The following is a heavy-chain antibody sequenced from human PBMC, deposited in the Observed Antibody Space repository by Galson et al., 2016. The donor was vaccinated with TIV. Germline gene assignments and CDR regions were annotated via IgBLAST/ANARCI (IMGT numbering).Heavy chain of an antibody. V-gene: IGHV4-31*02. D-gene: IGHD6-25*01. Sequence: SISNGAYYWTWIRQHPGKGLEWIGYIYNTGYTSYNPSLKSRLTISVDTSMNQFSLGLNSVTAADTAVYYCARVVSAAVDWFDPWGPGTLVTVSS. J-gene: IGHJ5*02. CDR1: SISNGAYY. CDR3: ARVVSAAVDWFDP. CDR2: IYNTGYT.